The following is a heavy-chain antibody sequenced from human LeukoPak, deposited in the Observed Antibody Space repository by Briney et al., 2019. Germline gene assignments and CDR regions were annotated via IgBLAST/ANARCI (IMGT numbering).Heavy chain of an antibody. Sequence: GGSLRLSCAASGFTFSSYGMHWVRQAPGKGLEWVAIISFDGSNEYYADSVKGRFTISRDNSRNTLYLQMNSLRAEDTAVYYCAKFDIWSGYAMDVWGQGTTVTVSS. V-gene: IGHV3-30*18. CDR3: AKFDIWSGYAMDV. CDR2: ISFDGSNE. D-gene: IGHD3-3*01. CDR1: GFTFSSYG. J-gene: IGHJ6*02.